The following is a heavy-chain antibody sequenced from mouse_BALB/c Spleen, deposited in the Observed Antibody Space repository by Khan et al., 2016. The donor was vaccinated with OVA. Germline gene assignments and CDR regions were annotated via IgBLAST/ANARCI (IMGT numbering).Heavy chain of an antibody. Sequence: QVQLKESGPGLVAPSQSLSITCTVSGFSLTDYGVNWIRQPPGKGLEWLGIIWGGGTTYYNSALKSRLSISKDNSKSQVFLKMNSLQTDDTAMYXCAKPFYAHYYAMDYWGQGTSVTVSS. V-gene: IGHV2-6-5*01. CDR2: IWGGGTT. CDR3: AKPFYAHYYAMDY. J-gene: IGHJ4*01. CDR1: GFSLTDYG. D-gene: IGHD2-10*01.